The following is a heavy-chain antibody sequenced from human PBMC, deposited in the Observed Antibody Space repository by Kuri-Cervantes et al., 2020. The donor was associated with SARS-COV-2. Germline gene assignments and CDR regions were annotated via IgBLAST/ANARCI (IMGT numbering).Heavy chain of an antibody. V-gene: IGHV4-30-4*08. Sequence: SETLSLICTVSGGSISSGDYYWSWIRQPPGKGLEWIGYIYYSGSTYYNPSLKSRVTISVDTSKNQFSLKLSSVTAADTAVYYCARHSSSGHYYFDYWGQGTLVTVSS. CDR3: ARHSSSGHYYFDY. CDR2: IYYSGST. CDR1: GGSISSGDYY. D-gene: IGHD6-19*01. J-gene: IGHJ4*02.